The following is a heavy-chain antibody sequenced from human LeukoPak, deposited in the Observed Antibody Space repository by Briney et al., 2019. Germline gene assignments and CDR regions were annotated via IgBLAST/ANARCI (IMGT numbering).Heavy chain of an antibody. CDR3: ARYVLRHFDWLFAPIRSPYGMDV. CDR1: GFTFSDYY. Sequence: AGGSLRLSCAASGFTFSDYYMSWIRQAPGKGLEWVSYISSSSSYTNYADSVKGRFTISRDNAKNSLYLQMNSLRAEDTAVYYCARYVLRHFDWLFAPIRSPYGMDVWGKGTTVTVSS. V-gene: IGHV3-11*06. J-gene: IGHJ6*04. CDR2: ISSSSSYT. D-gene: IGHD3-9*01.